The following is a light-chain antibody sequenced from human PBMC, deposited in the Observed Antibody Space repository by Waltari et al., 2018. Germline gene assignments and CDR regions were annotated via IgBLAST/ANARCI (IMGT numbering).Light chain of an antibody. CDR3: CSYAGSSTWV. Sequence: QSALTQPASVSGSPGQSITLPCTGTSSDVGSYNFFSWYQQHPGKAPKLMIYEGSKRPSGVSYRFSGSKSGNTASLTISGLQAEDEADYHCCSYAGSSTWVFGGGTKLTVL. V-gene: IGLV2-23*01. CDR2: EGS. CDR1: SSDVGSYNF. J-gene: IGLJ3*02.